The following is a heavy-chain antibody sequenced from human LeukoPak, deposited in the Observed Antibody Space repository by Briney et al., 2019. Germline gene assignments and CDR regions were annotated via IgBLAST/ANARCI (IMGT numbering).Heavy chain of an antibody. D-gene: IGHD2-2*01. CDR3: TSRYCTTTNCYSFDN. Sequence: GGSLRPSCAASGLSFNTYSMNWVRQAPGKGLEWVSSISSTSAHILYADSVKGRFSISKDNAKNSLYLQMNSLRVEDTAVYYCTSRYCTTTNCYSFDNWGQGTLVTVSS. CDR2: ISSTSAHI. CDR1: GLSFNTYS. J-gene: IGHJ3*02. V-gene: IGHV3-21*01.